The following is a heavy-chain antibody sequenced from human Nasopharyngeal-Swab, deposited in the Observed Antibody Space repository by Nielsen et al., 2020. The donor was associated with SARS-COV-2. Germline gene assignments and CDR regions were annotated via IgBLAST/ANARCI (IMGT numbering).Heavy chain of an antibody. J-gene: IGHJ4*02. CDR2: TYYGSKWYN. CDR3: ARGFLQTGFDY. V-gene: IGHV6-1*01. CDR1: GDSVSSNNVG. Sequence: SCAISGDSVSSNNVGWNWIRQSPSSGLEWLGRTYYGSKWYNHHAPSVKSRVTIKPDTSKNQFSLQMDSVTPEDSAVYYCARGFLQTGFDYWGQGTLVTVSS. D-gene: IGHD3-9*01.